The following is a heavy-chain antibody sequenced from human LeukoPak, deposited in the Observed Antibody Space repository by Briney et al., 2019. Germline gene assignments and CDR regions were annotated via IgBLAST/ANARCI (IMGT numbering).Heavy chain of an antibody. CDR1: GFTFSSYG. D-gene: IGHD6-13*01. CDR3: AKERLKSSSWYTWTYYYGMDV. CDR2: ISYDGSNK. J-gene: IGHJ6*02. V-gene: IGHV3-30*18. Sequence: GGSLRLSCAASGFTFSSYGMHWVCQAPGKGLEWVVLISYDGSNKYYADSVKGRFTISRDNSKNTLYLQMNSLRAEGTAVYYCAKERLKSSSWYTWTYYYGMDVWGQGTTVTVSS.